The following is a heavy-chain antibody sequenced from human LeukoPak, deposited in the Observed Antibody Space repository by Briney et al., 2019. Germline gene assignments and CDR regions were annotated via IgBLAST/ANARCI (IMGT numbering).Heavy chain of an antibody. CDR2: INAGNGNT. D-gene: IGHD1-7*01. J-gene: IGHJ5*02. CDR1: GYTFTTYG. CDR3: ARGGRDNWNYVWFDP. Sequence: ASVKVSCKASGYTFTTYGISWVRQAPGQGLEWMGWINAGNGNTKYSQKFQGRVTITRDTSASTAYMELSSLRSEDTAVYYCARGGRDNWNYVWFDPWGQGTLVTVSS. V-gene: IGHV1-3*01.